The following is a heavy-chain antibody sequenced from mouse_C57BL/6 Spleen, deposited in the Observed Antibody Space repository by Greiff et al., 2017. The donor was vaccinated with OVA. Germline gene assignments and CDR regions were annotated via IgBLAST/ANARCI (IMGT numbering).Heavy chain of an antibody. D-gene: IGHD1-1*01. Sequence: EVKVEESGGGLVQPGGSLSLSCAASGFTFTDYYMSWVRQPPGKALEWLGFIRNKANGYTTEYSASVKGRFTISRDNSQSILYLQMNALRAEDSATYYCARPYYGSSYLDYWGQGTTLTVSS. CDR2: IRNKANGYTT. V-gene: IGHV7-3*01. CDR3: ARPYYGSSYLDY. J-gene: IGHJ2*01. CDR1: GFTFTDYY.